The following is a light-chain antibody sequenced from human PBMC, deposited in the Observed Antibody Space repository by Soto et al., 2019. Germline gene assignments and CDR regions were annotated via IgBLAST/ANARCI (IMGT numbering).Light chain of an antibody. J-gene: IGKJ3*01. CDR1: QDISNY. V-gene: IGKV1-33*01. CDR2: DAS. CDR3: QQYDNLPLT. Sequence: DIQMTQSPSSLSASVGDRVTITCQASQDISNYLNWYQQKPGKAPKLLIYDASNLETGVPSRFSGGGSGTDFTFTISSLQPGDIATYYCQQYDNLPLTFGPGTKVDIK.